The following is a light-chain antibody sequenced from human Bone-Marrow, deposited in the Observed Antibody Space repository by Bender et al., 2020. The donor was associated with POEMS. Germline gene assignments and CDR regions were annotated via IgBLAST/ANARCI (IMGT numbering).Light chain of an antibody. Sequence: QSVLTQPPSASGTPGQRVTISCSGSNSNIGTNAVNWYQQFPGTAPKLLIYSDNQRPSGVPDRFYAVKSGTSSSLAISALQSEDEANYYCGRWGAGLGSGVFSGESTLTV. CDR2: SDN. CDR3: GRWGAGLGSGV. CDR1: NSNIGTNA. J-gene: IGLJ3*02. V-gene: IGLV1-44*01.